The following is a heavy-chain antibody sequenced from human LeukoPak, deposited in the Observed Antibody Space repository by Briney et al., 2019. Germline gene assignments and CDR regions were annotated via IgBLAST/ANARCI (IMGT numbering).Heavy chain of an antibody. CDR1: GFTFSSYA. V-gene: IGHV3-30-3*01. CDR3: ARTPTSYDFWSGYYRDYYYGMDV. CDR2: ISYDGSNK. Sequence: PGRSLRLSCAASGFTFSSYAMHWVRQAPGKGLEWVAVISYDGSNKYYADSVKGRFTISRDNSKNTLYLQMNSLRAEDTAVYYCARTPTSYDFWSGYYRDYYYGMDVWGQGTTVTVSS. J-gene: IGHJ6*02. D-gene: IGHD3-3*01.